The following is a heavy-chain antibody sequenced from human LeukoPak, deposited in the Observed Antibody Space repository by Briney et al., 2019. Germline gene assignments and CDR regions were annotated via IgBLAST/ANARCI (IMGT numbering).Heavy chain of an antibody. V-gene: IGHV3-21*01. CDR2: ISSSSAYI. J-gene: IGHJ6*02. CDR3: TRGDWSHMDV. Sequence: PGGSLRLSCAASGFTFSTYTMNWVRQAPGKGLEWVSSISSSSAYIYYPDSLKGRFTISRDNAKNSLYLQMNSLRAEDTAVYYCTRGDWSHMDVWGQGTTVTVSS. D-gene: IGHD2-21*02. CDR1: GFTFSTYT.